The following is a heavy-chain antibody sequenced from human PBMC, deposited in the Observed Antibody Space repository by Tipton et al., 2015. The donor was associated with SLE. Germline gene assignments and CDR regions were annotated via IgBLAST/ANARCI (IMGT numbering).Heavy chain of an antibody. Sequence: TLSLTCAVYGGSSSGYYWSWIRQPPGKGLEWIGEINHSGSTNHNPSLKSRVTISVDTSKNQFSLKLSSVTAADTAMYYCVRERKYVVRFRELVAPDLWGQGTAITVSS. CDR2: INHSGST. V-gene: IGHV4-34*01. CDR3: VRERKYVVRFRELVAPDL. CDR1: GGSSSGYY. J-gene: IGHJ3*01. D-gene: IGHD1-26*01.